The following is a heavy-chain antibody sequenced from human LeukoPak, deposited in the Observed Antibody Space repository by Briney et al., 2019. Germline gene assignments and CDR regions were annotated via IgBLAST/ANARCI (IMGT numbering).Heavy chain of an antibody. D-gene: IGHD6-19*01. CDR1: GFTFSSYA. CDR2: ISGSGGST. Sequence: PGGSLRLSCAASGFTFSSYAMNWVRQAPGKGLEWVSAISGSGGSTHYADSVKGRFTISRDNSKNTLYLQMNSLRAEDTAVYYCAKSYSSGWFTPGMDVWGQGTTVTVSS. V-gene: IGHV3-23*01. J-gene: IGHJ6*02. CDR3: AKSYSSGWFTPGMDV.